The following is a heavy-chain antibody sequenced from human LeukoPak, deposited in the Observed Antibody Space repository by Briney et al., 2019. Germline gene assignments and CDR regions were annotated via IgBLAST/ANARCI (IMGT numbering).Heavy chain of an antibody. D-gene: IGHD1-7*01. Sequence: GGSLRLSCAASGFTFSNYWVRWVRQAPGKGLVWVSRINPDGSTINYADSVKGRFTISRDNAKNTLYLQMNSLRAEDTAVYYCATAGNYRFDYWGQGTLVTVSS. J-gene: IGHJ4*02. CDR1: GFTFSNYW. CDR2: INPDGSTI. V-gene: IGHV3-74*01. CDR3: ATAGNYRFDY.